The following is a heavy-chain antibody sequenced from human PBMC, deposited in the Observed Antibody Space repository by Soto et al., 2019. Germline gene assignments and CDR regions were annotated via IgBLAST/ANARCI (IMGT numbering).Heavy chain of an antibody. CDR1: GYTFTSYD. Sequence: ASVKVSCKASGYTFTSYDINWVRQATGQGLEWMGWMNPNSGNTGYAQKFQGRVTMTRNTSISTAYMELSSLRSEDTAVYYCATRGYSYGNFDYWRQGTLVTVSS. CDR2: MNPNSGNT. J-gene: IGHJ4*02. D-gene: IGHD5-18*01. CDR3: ATRGYSYGNFDY. V-gene: IGHV1-8*01.